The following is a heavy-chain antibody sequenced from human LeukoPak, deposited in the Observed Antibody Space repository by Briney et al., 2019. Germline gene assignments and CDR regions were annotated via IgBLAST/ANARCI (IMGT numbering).Heavy chain of an antibody. J-gene: IGHJ5*02. CDR2: LYTSGST. CDR3: ASGSGSYSHWFDP. Sequence: SETLTLTCTVSGGSISSYYWNWIRQPAGKGLEWIGRLYTSGSTNYNPSLKSRVTMSVDTSKTQFSLKLTSVTAADTAVYYCASGSGSYSHWFDPRGQGILVTVSS. D-gene: IGHD3-10*01. V-gene: IGHV4-4*07. CDR1: GGSISSYY.